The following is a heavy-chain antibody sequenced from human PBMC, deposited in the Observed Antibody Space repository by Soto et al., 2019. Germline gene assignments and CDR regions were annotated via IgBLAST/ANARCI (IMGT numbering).Heavy chain of an antibody. D-gene: IGHD2-2*01. CDR2: IYYSGST. V-gene: IGHV4-31*03. J-gene: IGHJ4*02. CDR3: ARSRGSSTSWVQFDY. Sequence: QVQLQESGPGLVKPSQTLSLTCTVSGGSISSGGYYWSWIRQHPGKGLEWIGYIYYSGSTSYNPSLKSRVTISVDTSKNQCSLKLSSVTAADTAVYYCARSRGSSTSWVQFDYWGQGTLVTVSS. CDR1: GGSISSGGYY.